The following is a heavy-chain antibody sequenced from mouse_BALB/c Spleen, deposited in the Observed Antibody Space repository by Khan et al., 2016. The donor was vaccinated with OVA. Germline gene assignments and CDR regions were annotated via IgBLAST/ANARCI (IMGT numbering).Heavy chain of an antibody. CDR1: GYTFTNYG. V-gene: IGHV9-3-1*01. D-gene: IGHD1-1*01. CDR2: INTHTGEA. J-gene: IGHJ4*01. Sequence: QIQLVQSGPELQKPGETVKISCKASGYTFTNYGMNWVKQAPGKGLKWMGWINTHTGEATYADDFKGRFALSLETSASTAYLQINSLKNEDTATXFCARPPYVSYVMVYWGQGTSVTVSS. CDR3: ARPPYVSYVMVY.